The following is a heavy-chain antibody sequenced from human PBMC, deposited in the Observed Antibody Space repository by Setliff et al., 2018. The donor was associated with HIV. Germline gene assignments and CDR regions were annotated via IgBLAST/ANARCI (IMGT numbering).Heavy chain of an antibody. CDR3: ARKGD. Sequence: GESLTISCAASGFIFSSYEMNWVRQAPGKGLEWVSYINSYGSSTYYADSVKGRFTISRDNAKNSLYLQMNSLRAEDTAVYYCARKGDWGQGTLVTVSS. J-gene: IGHJ4*02. CDR1: GFIFSSYE. CDR2: INSYGSST. V-gene: IGHV3-48*03.